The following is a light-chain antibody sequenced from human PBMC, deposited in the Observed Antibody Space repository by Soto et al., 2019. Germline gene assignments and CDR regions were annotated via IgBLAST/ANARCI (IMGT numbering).Light chain of an antibody. J-gene: IGKJ3*01. CDR2: AAS. V-gene: IGKV1-39*01. CDR3: QQTDITTPRT. Sequence: DIQMTQSPSSLSASVGDRVTITCRASQSISSYLNWYQQKPGKAPKLLIYAASSVQSGVPSRFSGSGSGTDFTLTISSLQPEDFATYYCQQTDITTPRTLGPGTKVDIK. CDR1: QSISSY.